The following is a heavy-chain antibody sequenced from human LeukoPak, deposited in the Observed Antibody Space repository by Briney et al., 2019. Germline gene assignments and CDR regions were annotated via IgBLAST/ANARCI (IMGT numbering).Heavy chain of an antibody. D-gene: IGHD6-13*01. Sequence: ASVKVSREASGYTFRSYAISWVRQAPGQGLEWLGWINSDNGNTNYAQKFQGRVTMTTDTSTSTAYMELRSLRFDDTAVYFCARGSGSTWWDLFDYWGQGTLDTVSS. J-gene: IGHJ4*02. CDR2: INSDNGNT. CDR3: ARGSGSTWWDLFDY. V-gene: IGHV1-18*01. CDR1: GYTFRSYA.